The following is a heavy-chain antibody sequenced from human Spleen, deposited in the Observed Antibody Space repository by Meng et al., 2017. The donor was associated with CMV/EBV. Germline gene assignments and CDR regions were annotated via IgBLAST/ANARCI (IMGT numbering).Heavy chain of an antibody. CDR1: GFTFSSYA. V-gene: IGHV3-23*03. Sequence: SCAASGFTFSSYAMSWVRQAPGKGLEWVSVIYSGGSSTYYADSVKGRFTISRDNSKNTLYLQMNSLRAEDTAVYYCAKLRNWNYVGYWGQGTLVTVSS. D-gene: IGHD1-1*01. J-gene: IGHJ4*02. CDR3: AKLRNWNYVGY. CDR2: IYSGGSST.